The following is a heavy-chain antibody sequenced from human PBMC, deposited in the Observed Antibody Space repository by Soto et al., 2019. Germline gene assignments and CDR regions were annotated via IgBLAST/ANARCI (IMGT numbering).Heavy chain of an antibody. V-gene: IGHV3-30-3*01. J-gene: IGHJ6*02. D-gene: IGHD5-12*01. CDR1: GFTFSSYA. CDR3: AREWPDQDYYYYYGMDV. Sequence: EGSLRLSCAASGFTFSSYAMHWVRQAPGKGLEWVAVISYDGSNKYYADSVKGRFTISRDNSKNTLYLQMNSLRAEDTAVYYCAREWPDQDYYYYYGMDVWGQGTTVTVSS. CDR2: ISYDGSNK.